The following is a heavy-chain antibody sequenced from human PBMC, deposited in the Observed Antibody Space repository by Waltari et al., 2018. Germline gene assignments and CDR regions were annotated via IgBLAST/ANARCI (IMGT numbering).Heavy chain of an antibody. V-gene: IGHV4-38-2*01. D-gene: IGHD3-3*01. CDR3: ASPIFGVVNTGGPFDY. CDR2: IYHSGST. Sequence: QVQLQESGPGLVKPSETLSLTCAVSGYSISSGYYWGWIRQPPGKGLEWIGSIYHSGSTYYNPSRKSRVTISVDTSKNQVSRKLSSVTAADTAVYYCASPIFGVVNTGGPFDYWGQGTLVTVSS. J-gene: IGHJ4*02. CDR1: GYSISSGYY.